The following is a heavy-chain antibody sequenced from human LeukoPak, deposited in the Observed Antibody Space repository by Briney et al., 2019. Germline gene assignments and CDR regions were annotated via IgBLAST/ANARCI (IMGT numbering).Heavy chain of an antibody. J-gene: IGHJ5*02. CDR2: INPSGGST. D-gene: IGHD2-2*01. CDR1: GYTFTSYY. V-gene: IGHV1-46*03. Sequence: ASVKVSCKASGYTFTSYYMHWVPQAPGQGLEWMGIINPSGGSTSYAQKFQGRVTMTRDTSTSTVYMELSSLRSEDTAVYYCARDGLGYCSSTSCPNVFDPWGQGTLVTVSS. CDR3: ARDGLGYCSSTSCPNVFDP.